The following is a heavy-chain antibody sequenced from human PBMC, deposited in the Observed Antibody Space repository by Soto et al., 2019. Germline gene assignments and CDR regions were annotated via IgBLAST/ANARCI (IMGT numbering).Heavy chain of an antibody. D-gene: IGHD4-4*01. V-gene: IGHV3-64D*06. Sequence: GGSLRLSCSASGFTFSSCSMHWVLQSPGKGLEYVSHMSSDGGRIYYADSVKGRFTISRDNSKNMLYLQMSSLRPDDSAVYYCVKSRGVANYVFFDWGQGTQVTVSS. J-gene: IGHJ4*02. CDR2: MSSDGGRI. CDR3: VKSRGVANYVFFD. CDR1: GFTFSSCS.